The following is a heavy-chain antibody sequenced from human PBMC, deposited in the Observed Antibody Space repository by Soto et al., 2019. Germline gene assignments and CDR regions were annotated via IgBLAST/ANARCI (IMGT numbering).Heavy chain of an antibody. V-gene: IGHV1-69*13. CDR1: GGTFSRYA. CDR2: IIPIFGTA. Sequence: SVKVSCKASGGTFSRYAISWVRQAPGQGLEWMGGIIPIFGTANYAQKFQGRATITADESTSTAYMELSSLRFEDTAVYYCARAIVGPTTTGWLDPWGQGTLVTVSS. CDR3: ARAIVGPTTTGWLDP. D-gene: IGHD1-26*01. J-gene: IGHJ5*02.